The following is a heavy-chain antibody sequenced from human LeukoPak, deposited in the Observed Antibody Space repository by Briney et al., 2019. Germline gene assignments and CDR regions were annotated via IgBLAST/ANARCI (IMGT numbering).Heavy chain of an antibody. CDR1: GYTFTSYG. J-gene: IGHJ4*02. CDR2: ISAYNGNT. CDR3: ARATATLLWFRDLLDFDY. Sequence: ASVKVSCKSSGYTFTSYGISWVRQAPGQGLEWMGWISAYNGNTNYAQKLQGRVTMTTDTSTSTAYMELRSLRSDDTAVYYCARATATLLWFRDLLDFDYWGQGTLVTVSS. V-gene: IGHV1-18*01. D-gene: IGHD3-10*01.